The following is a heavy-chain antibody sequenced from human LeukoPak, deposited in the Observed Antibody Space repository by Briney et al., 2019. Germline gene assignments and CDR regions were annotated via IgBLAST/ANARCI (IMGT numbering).Heavy chain of an antibody. CDR1: GGSFSGYY. CDR2: INHSGST. CDR3: ASRGLPFDY. V-gene: IGHV4-34*01. J-gene: IGHJ4*02. Sequence: SETLCLTCAVYGGSFSGYYWSWIRQPPGEGLEWIGEINHSGSTNYNPSLKSRVTISVDTSKNQFSLKLSSVTAADTAVYYCASRGLPFDYWGQGTLVTVSS. D-gene: IGHD3-16*01.